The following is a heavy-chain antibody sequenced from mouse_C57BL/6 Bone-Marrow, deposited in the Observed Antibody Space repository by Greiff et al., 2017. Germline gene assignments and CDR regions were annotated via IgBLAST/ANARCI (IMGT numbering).Heavy chain of an antibody. CDR1: GYTFTGYW. D-gene: IGHD2-13*01. Sequence: QVQLQQPGAELVKPGASVTLSCKASGYTFTGYWMQWVKQRPGQGLEWIGEIDPSDSSTNYNQKFKGKATLTVDTSSSTAYMQLSSVTSEDSAVYYCARRDYCLYFDYWGQGTTLTVSS. CDR3: ARRDYCLYFDY. V-gene: IGHV1-50*01. J-gene: IGHJ2*01. CDR2: IDPSDSST.